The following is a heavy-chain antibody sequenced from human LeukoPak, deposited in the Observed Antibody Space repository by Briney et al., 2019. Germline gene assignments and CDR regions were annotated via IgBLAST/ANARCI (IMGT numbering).Heavy chain of an antibody. J-gene: IGHJ3*02. CDR2: IIPIFGTA. Sequence: ASVKVSCKASGGTFSSYAIGWVRQAPGQGLEWMGGIIPIFGTANYAQKFQGRVTITADESTSTAYMELSSLRSEDTAVYYCARAIVVVAATEGAFDIWGQGTMVTVSS. V-gene: IGHV1-69*13. CDR1: GGTFSSYA. D-gene: IGHD2-15*01. CDR3: ARAIVVVAATEGAFDI.